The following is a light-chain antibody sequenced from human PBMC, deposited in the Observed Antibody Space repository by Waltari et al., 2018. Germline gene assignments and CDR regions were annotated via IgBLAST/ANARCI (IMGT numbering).Light chain of an antibody. CDR1: GSNIGAGFD. CDR2: GNN. Sequence: QSVLTQPPSVSGAPGQRVTISCTGSGSNIGAGFDLHWYQQLPGTAPKLLVYGNNSRPSGVPDRFSASKSGTSASLAITGLQAEDEADYYCQSYDSSLTGSWVFGGGTKLTVL. CDR3: QSYDSSLTGSWV. J-gene: IGLJ3*02. V-gene: IGLV1-40*01.